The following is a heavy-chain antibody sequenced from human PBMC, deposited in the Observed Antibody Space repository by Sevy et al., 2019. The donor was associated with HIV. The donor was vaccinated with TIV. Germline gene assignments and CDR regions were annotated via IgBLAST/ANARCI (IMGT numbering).Heavy chain of an antibody. J-gene: IGHJ3*02. CDR3: ASTSLDCGGDCYSAFDI. D-gene: IGHD2-21*02. Sequence: GESLKISCKGSGYSFTSYWIGWVRQMPGKGLEWMGIIYPGDSDTRYSPSFQGQVTISADKSISTAYLQWSSLKASDTAMYYCASTSLDCGGDCYSAFDIWVQGTMVTVSS. V-gene: IGHV5-51*01. CDR1: GYSFTSYW. CDR2: IYPGDSDT.